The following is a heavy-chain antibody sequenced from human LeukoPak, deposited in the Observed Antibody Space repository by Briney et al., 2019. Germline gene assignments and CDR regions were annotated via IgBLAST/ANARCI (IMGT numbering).Heavy chain of an antibody. CDR1: GGTFSSYA. CDR2: IIPIFGTA. Sequence: SVKVSCKASGGTFSSYAISWVRQAPGQGLEWMGGIIPIFGTANYAQRFQGRVTITADESTSTAYMELSSLRSEDTAVYYCARTSATVVTNYYYYYGMDVWGQGTTVTVSS. CDR3: ARTSATVVTNYYYYYGMDV. D-gene: IGHD4-23*01. J-gene: IGHJ6*02. V-gene: IGHV1-69*13.